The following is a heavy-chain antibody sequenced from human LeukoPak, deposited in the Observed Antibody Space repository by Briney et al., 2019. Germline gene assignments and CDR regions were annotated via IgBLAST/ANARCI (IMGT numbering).Heavy chain of an antibody. D-gene: IGHD6-19*01. Sequence: GGSLRLSCAASGFTFSSYSMSWVRQAPGKGLELVSGISGSTSTAYYPDSVKGRFTISRDNSNNTLYLQMNSLRAEDTAVYYCATERYTSGWYPDYWGQGTLVTVSS. J-gene: IGHJ4*02. CDR1: GFTFSSYS. CDR2: ISGSTSTA. CDR3: ATERYTSGWYPDY. V-gene: IGHV3-23*01.